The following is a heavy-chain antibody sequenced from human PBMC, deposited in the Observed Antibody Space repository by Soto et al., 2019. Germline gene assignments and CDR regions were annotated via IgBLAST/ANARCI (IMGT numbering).Heavy chain of an antibody. J-gene: IGHJ3*02. V-gene: IGHV6-1*01. D-gene: IGHD3-22*01. CDR3: ARVPARVTYYYDSSGYGNAFDI. CDR1: GDSVSSNSAA. Sequence: QTLSLTCAISGDSVSSNSAAWNWIRQSPSRGLEWLGRTYYRSKWYNDYAVSVKSRITINPDTSKNQFSLQLNSVTPEDTAVYYCARVPARVTYYYDSSGYGNAFDIWGQGTMVTVSS. CDR2: TYYRSKWYN.